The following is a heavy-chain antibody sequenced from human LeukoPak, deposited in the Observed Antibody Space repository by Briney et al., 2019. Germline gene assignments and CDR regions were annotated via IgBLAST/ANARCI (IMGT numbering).Heavy chain of an antibody. CDR1: GGSFSGYY. V-gene: IGHV4-34*01. J-gene: IGHJ5*02. Sequence: SETLSLTCAVYGGSFSGYYGSWIRQPPGKGLEWIGEINHSGSTNYNPSLKSRVTISVDTSKNQFSLKLSSVTAADTAVYYCARGTYYYGSGSYYNHIPNNWFDPWGQGTLVTVSS. CDR3: ARGTYYYGSGSYYNHIPNNWFDP. CDR2: INHSGST. D-gene: IGHD3-10*01.